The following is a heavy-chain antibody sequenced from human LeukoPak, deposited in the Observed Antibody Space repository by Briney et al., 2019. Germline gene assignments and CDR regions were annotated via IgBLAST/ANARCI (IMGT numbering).Heavy chain of an antibody. CDR2: IRYDGNDK. V-gene: IGHV3-30*02. CDR3: VKRGATVRRTHFFDS. D-gene: IGHD1-26*01. Sequence: PGGSLRLSCVASGFTFNAFGMHWVRQAPGKGLEWVAFIRYDGNDKYYSGSVEGRFTISRDNPKNTLYLQMNSLRVEDTSFYYCVKRGATVRRTHFFDSWGQGALVTVSS. J-gene: IGHJ4*02. CDR1: GFTFNAFG.